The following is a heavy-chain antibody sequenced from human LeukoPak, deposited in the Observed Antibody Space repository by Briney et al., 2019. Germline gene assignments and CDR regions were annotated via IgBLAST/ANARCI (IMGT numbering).Heavy chain of an antibody. V-gene: IGHV3-30*18. CDR1: GFTFSSYG. CDR3: AKDRGYHYDSSGYYRMDAFDI. J-gene: IGHJ3*02. D-gene: IGHD3-22*01. Sequence: PGRSLRLSCAASGFTFSSYGMHWVRQAPGKGLEWVTFISYDGSNKYYADSVKGRFTISRDSSKNTLYLQMNSLRAEDTAVYYCAKDRGYHYDSSGYYRMDAFDIWGQGTMVTVSS. CDR2: ISYDGSNK.